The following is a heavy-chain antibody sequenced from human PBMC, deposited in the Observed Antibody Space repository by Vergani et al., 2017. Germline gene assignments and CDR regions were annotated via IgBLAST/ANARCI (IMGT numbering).Heavy chain of an antibody. CDR2: IYSGGST. CDR1: GFTVSSNY. Sequence: EVQLVESGGGLVQPGGSLRLSCAASGFTVSSNYMSWVRQAPGKGLEWVSVIYSGGSTYYADSVKGRFTISRDNSKTTLYLQMNSLIAEDTAVYYCARGGLMVYSSWDYWGQGTLVTVSS. J-gene: IGHJ4*02. V-gene: IGHV3-66*01. D-gene: IGHD2-8*01. CDR3: ARGGLMVYSSWDY.